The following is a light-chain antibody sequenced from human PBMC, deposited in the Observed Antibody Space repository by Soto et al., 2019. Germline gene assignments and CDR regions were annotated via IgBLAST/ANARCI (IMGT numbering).Light chain of an antibody. CDR2: KAS. V-gene: IGKV1-5*03. CDR1: QTIDSW. J-gene: IGKJ1*01. CDR3: QQYHIYSGT. Sequence: DIQMTQSPSTLSASVGDRVTITCRASQTIDSWVAWYQQRPGKPPNLLIYKASTLASGVPSRFSGSGSGTEFTLTINSLQPDDFATYYCQQYHIYSGTFGQGTKVEIK.